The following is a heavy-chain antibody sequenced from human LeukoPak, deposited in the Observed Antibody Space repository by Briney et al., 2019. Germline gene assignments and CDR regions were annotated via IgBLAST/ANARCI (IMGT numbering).Heavy chain of an antibody. V-gene: IGHV3-23*01. CDR2: ISRSGENT. J-gene: IGHJ5*02. Sequence: GGSLRLSCAASGFIFSSYAMSRVRQAPGKGLEWVSAISRSGENTCYADSVKGRFTISRDNSNNTLYLQMNSLRAEDTAVYYCAKVLPIYFSPSSWFDPWGQGTLVTVSS. CDR3: AKVLPIYFSPSSWFDP. D-gene: IGHD3-3*01. CDR1: GFIFSSYA.